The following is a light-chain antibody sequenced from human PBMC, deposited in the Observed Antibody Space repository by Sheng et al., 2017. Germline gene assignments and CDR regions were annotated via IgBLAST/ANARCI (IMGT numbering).Light chain of an antibody. Sequence: DIQMTQSPSSLSASVGDRVIITCRATQDISTSLTWFQQRPGKAPRSLIYAASSLQSGVPTKFSGSGSGTDFSFTISSLQPEDIATYYCQQYDSLPITFGHGTQVEIK. CDR1: QDISTS. J-gene: IGKJ5*01. CDR3: QQYDSLPIT. V-gene: IGKV1-16*02. CDR2: AAS.